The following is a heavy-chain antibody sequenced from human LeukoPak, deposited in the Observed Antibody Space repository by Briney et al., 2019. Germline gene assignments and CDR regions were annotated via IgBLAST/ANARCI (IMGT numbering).Heavy chain of an antibody. V-gene: IGHV3-21*01. CDR2: ISSSSSYI. CDR3: ARGYYDSSGPSGSAFDI. D-gene: IGHD3-22*01. J-gene: IGHJ3*02. Sequence: PGGSLRLSCAASGFTFSSYSMNWVRQAPGKGLEWVSSISSSSSYIYYADSVKGRFTISRDNAKNSLYLQMNSLRAEDTAVYYRARGYYDSSGPSGSAFDIWGQGTMVTVSS. CDR1: GFTFSSYS.